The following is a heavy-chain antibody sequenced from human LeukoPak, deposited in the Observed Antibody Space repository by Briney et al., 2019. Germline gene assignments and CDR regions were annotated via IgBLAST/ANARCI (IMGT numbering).Heavy chain of an antibody. CDR1: GYTFTSYD. CDR2: FDREDGEI. D-gene: IGHD3-10*01. J-gene: IGHJ4*02. CDR3: ATMIRGVIVPYFEY. V-gene: IGHV1-24*01. Sequence: GASVKVSCKASGYTFTSYDINWVRQATGQGLEWMGGFDREDGEIIYAEKTQDRVTMTEDTSTDTAHMELSSLRSEDTAVYYCATMIRGVIVPYFEYWGQGTLVTVSS.